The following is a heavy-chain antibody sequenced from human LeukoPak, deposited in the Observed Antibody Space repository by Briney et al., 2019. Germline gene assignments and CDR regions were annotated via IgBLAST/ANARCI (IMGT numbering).Heavy chain of an antibody. J-gene: IGHJ4*02. CDR2: IYYSGST. Sequence: SETLSLTCTVSGGSISSSSYYWGWIRQPPGKGLEWIGSIYYSGSTYYNPSLKSRVTISVDTSKNQFSLKLSSVTAADTAVYYCASGACSSTSCYWGTYYFGYWGQGTLVTVSS. CDR3: ASGACSSTSCYWGTYYFGY. D-gene: IGHD2-2*01. CDR1: GGSISSSSYY. V-gene: IGHV4-39*01.